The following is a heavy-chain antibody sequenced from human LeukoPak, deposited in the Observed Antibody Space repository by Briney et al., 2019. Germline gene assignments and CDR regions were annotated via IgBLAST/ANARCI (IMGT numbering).Heavy chain of an antibody. CDR1: GYTFTSYY. D-gene: IGHD3-3*02. Sequence: ASVKVSCTASGYTFTSYYIHWVRQAPGQGLEWMGRINPNSGGTNYAQKLQGRVTMTRDTSISTAYMELSRLRSDDTAVYYCAKDLSHFSALQGYDYWGQGTLVTVSS. CDR2: INPNSGGT. CDR3: AKDLSHFSALQGYDY. J-gene: IGHJ4*02. V-gene: IGHV1-2*06.